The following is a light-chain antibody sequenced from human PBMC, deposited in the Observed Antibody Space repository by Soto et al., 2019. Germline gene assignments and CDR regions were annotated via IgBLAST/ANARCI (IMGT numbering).Light chain of an antibody. CDR1: QSISSW. Sequence: DIQMTQSPSTLPASVGDRVTITCRASQSISSWLAWYQQKPGKAPKLLIYDASTLKGGVPSRFSGSGSGTEFTLTISSLQPDDFATYYCQQYNSYWTFGQGTEVEIK. CDR2: DAS. V-gene: IGKV1-5*01. CDR3: QQYNSYWT. J-gene: IGKJ1*01.